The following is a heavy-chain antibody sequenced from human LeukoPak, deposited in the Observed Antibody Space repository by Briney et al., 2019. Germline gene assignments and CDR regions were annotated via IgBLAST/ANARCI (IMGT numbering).Heavy chain of an antibody. D-gene: IGHD4-11*01. Sequence: GGSLRLSCAASGFTFSSYSMNWVRQAPGKGLEWVLSITSSGRYTYYADSVKGRFTISRDNSENSLYLQMDSLTAEDTAVYYCARLALGNYQFDYWGQGTLVTVSS. V-gene: IGHV3-21*01. J-gene: IGHJ4*02. CDR1: GFTFSSYS. CDR3: ARLALGNYQFDY. CDR2: ITSSGRYT.